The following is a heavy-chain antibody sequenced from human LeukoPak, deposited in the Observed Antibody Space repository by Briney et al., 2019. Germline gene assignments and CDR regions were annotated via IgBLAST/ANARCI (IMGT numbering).Heavy chain of an antibody. CDR2: ISSSSSYI. Sequence: GGSLRLSCAASGFTFSSYSMNWVRQAPGKGLEWVSSISSSSSYIYYADSVKGRFTISRDNAKNSLYLQMNSLRAEDTAVYYCARVVNSRWYYFDYWGQGTLVTVSS. CDR3: ARVVNSRWYYFDY. CDR1: GFTFSSYS. V-gene: IGHV3-21*01. J-gene: IGHJ4*02. D-gene: IGHD6-13*01.